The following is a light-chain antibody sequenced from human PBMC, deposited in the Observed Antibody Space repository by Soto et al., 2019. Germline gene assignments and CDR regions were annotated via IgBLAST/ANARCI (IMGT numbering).Light chain of an antibody. CDR2: GAS. CDR3: QQYSSAPPNN. Sequence: DIQMTQSPSSLSASVGDRVTMTCRASQGINNYLAWYQQKPGKVPKLLIYGASTLQSGVPSRFSGSGSGTDFTLTISSLQPEDVATYYCQQYSSAPPNNFGGGTKVEIK. J-gene: IGKJ4*01. V-gene: IGKV1-27*01. CDR1: QGINNY.